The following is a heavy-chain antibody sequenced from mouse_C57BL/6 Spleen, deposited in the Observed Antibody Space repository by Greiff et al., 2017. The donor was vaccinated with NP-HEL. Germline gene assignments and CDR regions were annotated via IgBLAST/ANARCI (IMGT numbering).Heavy chain of an antibody. CDR2: IYPGDGDT. D-gene: IGHD1-1*01. V-gene: IGHV1-82*01. J-gene: IGHJ1*03. CDR1: GYAFSSSW. Sequence: QVQLQQSGPELVKPGASVKISCKASGYAFSSSWMNWVKQRPGKGLEWIGRIYPGDGDTNYNGKFKGKATLTADKSSSTAYMQLSILTSEDSAVYFCATDYYGSSYGYFDVWGTGTTVTVSS. CDR3: ATDYYGSSYGYFDV.